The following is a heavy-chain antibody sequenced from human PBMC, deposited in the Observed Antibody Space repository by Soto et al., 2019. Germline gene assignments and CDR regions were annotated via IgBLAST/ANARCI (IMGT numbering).Heavy chain of an antibody. Sequence: QVQLVESGGGVVQPGRSLRLSCAASGFTFSSYAMHWVRQAPGKGLEWVAVISYDGSNKYYADSVKDRFTISRDNSKNTLYLQMNSLRAEDTAVYYCARGRGRYCSGGSCYSFDYWGQGTLVTVSS. J-gene: IGHJ4*02. CDR3: ARGRGRYCSGGSCYSFDY. V-gene: IGHV3-30-3*01. D-gene: IGHD2-15*01. CDR1: GFTFSSYA. CDR2: ISYDGSNK.